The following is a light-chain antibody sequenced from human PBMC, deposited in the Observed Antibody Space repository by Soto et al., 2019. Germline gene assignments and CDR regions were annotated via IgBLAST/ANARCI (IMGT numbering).Light chain of an antibody. CDR3: CSYAGGYTLYV. CDR1: SSDVGGYNY. J-gene: IGLJ1*01. V-gene: IGLV2-11*01. CDR2: DVN. Sequence: QSVLTQPRSVSGSPGQSVTISCTGSSSDVGGYNYVSWYQQHPGKAPKLIIYDVNERPSGVPDRFSGSKSGNTASLTISGLLAEDEADYHCCSYAGGYTLYVFGAGSKVTV.